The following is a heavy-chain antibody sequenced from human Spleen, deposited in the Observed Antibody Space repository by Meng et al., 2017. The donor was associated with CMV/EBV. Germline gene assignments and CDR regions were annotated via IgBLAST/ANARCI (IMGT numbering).Heavy chain of an antibody. CDR2: ISWDGGST. J-gene: IGHJ6*02. D-gene: IGHD4-17*01. V-gene: IGHV3-43D*03. CDR1: GFTFDDYA. Sequence: GGSLRLSCAASGFTFDDYAMHWVRQAPGKGLEWVSLISWDGGSTYYADSVKGRFTISRDNSKNTLYLQMNSLRAEDTAVYYCAKSQVTVTHYYGMDVWGQGTTVTVSS. CDR3: AKSQVTVTHYYGMDV.